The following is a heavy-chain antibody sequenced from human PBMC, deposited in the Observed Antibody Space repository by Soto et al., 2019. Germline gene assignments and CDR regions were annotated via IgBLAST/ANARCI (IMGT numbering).Heavy chain of an antibody. V-gene: IGHV1-2*02. CDR2: INPNSGGT. CDR3: AGCLSTSCDNGWFDP. Sequence: ASVKVSCKASGYTFTGYYMHWVRQAPGQGLEWMGWINPNSGGTNYAQKFQGRVTMTRDTSISTAYMELSRLRSDDTAVYYCAGCLSTSCDNGWFDPWGQGTLVTVSS. D-gene: IGHD2-2*01. CDR1: GYTFTGYY. J-gene: IGHJ5*02.